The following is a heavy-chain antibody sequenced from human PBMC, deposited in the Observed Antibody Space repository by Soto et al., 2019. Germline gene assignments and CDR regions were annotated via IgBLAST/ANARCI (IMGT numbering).Heavy chain of an antibody. V-gene: IGHV3-9*01. D-gene: IGHD3-22*01. CDR3: AKDINPAVIGGATPRAKCFQH. Sequence: GGSLRLSCAASGFTFDDYAMHWVRQAPGKGLEWVSGISWNSGSIGYADSVTGRFTISRGNAKNSLYLQMNCLRAEDTALYYCAKDINPAVIGGATPRAKCFQHWGQGTLVTVSS. J-gene: IGHJ1*01. CDR2: ISWNSGSI. CDR1: GFTFDDYA.